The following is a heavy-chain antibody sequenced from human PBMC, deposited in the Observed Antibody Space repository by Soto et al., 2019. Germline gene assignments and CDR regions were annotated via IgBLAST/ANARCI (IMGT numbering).Heavy chain of an antibody. CDR3: ATGAGDCSGGSGYSDV. J-gene: IGHJ6*02. Sequence: GGSLRLSCAASGFTFDDYTMHWVRQAPGKGLEWVSLISWDGGSTYYADSVKGRFTISRDNSKNSLYLQMNSLRTEDTALYYCATGAGDCSGGSGYSDVCGQGTKVTVS. D-gene: IGHD2-15*01. CDR1: GFTFDDYT. V-gene: IGHV3-43*01. CDR2: ISWDGGST.